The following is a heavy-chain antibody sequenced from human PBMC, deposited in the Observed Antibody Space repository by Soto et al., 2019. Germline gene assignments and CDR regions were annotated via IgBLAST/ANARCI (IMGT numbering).Heavy chain of an antibody. D-gene: IGHD6-13*01. V-gene: IGHV1-3*01. CDR3: VRRHVSATGIDWFDP. CDR1: GYTFTAYY. J-gene: IGHJ5*02. CDR2: INASSGDT. Sequence: ASVKVSCKASGYTFTAYYIHWMHQAPGQRLEWMAWINASSGDTKYSPKFQGRVTITRDTSASTAYMELSSLRSEDTAVYYCVRRHVSATGIDWFDPWGQGTLVTVSS.